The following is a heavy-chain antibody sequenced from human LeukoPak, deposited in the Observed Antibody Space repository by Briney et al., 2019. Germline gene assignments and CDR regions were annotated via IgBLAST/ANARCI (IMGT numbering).Heavy chain of an antibody. V-gene: IGHV3-7*01. CDR1: GFTFSWYW. Sequence: PGGSLRLSCAASGFTFSWYWMSWVRQAPGKGLEWVANIKEDGSIKYNADSVKGRITISRDNAKSSVYLQVNSLGAEDTALYYCARIGYSSSSIDYWGQGTLVTVAS. CDR3: ARIGYSSSSIDY. CDR2: IKEDGSIK. J-gene: IGHJ4*02. D-gene: IGHD6-13*01.